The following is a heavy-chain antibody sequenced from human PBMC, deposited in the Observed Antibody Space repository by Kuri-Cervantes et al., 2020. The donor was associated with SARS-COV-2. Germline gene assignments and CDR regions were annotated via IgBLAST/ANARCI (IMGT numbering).Heavy chain of an antibody. CDR3: ARATRGRDSHGLDYYGVDV. CDR1: GGSFSGYY. CDR2: INHSGST. V-gene: IGHV4-34*01. J-gene: IGHJ6*02. D-gene: IGHD3-16*01. Sequence: GSLRLSCAVYGGSFSGYYWSWIRQPPGKGLEWIGEINHSGSTNYNPSLKSRVTISVDTSKNQFSLKLSSVTAAGTSVYYCARATRGRDSHGLDYYGVDVWGQGTTVTVSS.